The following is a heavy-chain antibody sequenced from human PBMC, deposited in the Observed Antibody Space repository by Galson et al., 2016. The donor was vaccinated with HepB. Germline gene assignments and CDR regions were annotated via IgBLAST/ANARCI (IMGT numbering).Heavy chain of an antibody. J-gene: IGHJ4*02. CDR2: IFPTTAAT. CDR1: GYRFNTYW. Sequence: QSGAEVKKPGESLKISCQASGYRFNTYWIAWVRQMPGKGLEWMGMIFPTTAATRYSPALQGQLTISADKSLSIAYLQWSNPRASDSAMYYCARQTAEGSFDHWGQGTLVTVSS. CDR3: ARQTAEGSFDH. D-gene: IGHD2-21*02. V-gene: IGHV5-51*01.